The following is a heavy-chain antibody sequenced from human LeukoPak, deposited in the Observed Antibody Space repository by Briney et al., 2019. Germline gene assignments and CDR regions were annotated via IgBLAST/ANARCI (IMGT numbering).Heavy chain of an antibody. D-gene: IGHD1-7*01. CDR2: ISSSGSTI. V-gene: IGHV3-11*01. CDR3: ARDHDCNYEDY. Sequence: GGSLRLSCAPSRLTHSYYYTSSVRQAPGKGLEWVSYISSSGSTIYYADSVKGRFTISRDNAKNSLYLQMNSLRAEDTALYYSARDHDCNYEDYWGQGTLVTVSS. CDR1: RLTHSYYY. J-gene: IGHJ4*02.